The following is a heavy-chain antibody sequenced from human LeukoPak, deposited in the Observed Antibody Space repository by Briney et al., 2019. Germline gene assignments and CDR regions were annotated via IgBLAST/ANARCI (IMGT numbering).Heavy chain of an antibody. J-gene: IGHJ6*02. CDR2: ISWNSGSI. CDR3: AKEYSRGDYYGMDV. V-gene: IGHV3-9*01. Sequence: GRSLRLSCAASGFTFDDYTMHWVRQAPGKGLEWVSGISWNSGSIGYADSVKGRFTISRDNAKNSLYLQMNSLRAEDTALYYCAKEYSRGDYYGMDVWGQGTTVTVSS. CDR1: GFTFDDYT. D-gene: IGHD3-10*01.